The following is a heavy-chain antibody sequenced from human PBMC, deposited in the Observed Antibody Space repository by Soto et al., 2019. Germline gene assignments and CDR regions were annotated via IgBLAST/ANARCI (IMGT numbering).Heavy chain of an antibody. CDR1: GFTFSSYA. CDR3: ANLRFLEWFSGMDV. Sequence: GGSPRLSCAASGFTFSSYAMSWVRPAPGKGLEWVSAISGSGGSTYYADSVKGRFTISRDNSKNTLYLQMNSLRAEDTAVYYCANLRFLEWFSGMDVWGQGTTVTVSS. D-gene: IGHD3-3*01. V-gene: IGHV3-23*01. J-gene: IGHJ6*02. CDR2: ISGSGGST.